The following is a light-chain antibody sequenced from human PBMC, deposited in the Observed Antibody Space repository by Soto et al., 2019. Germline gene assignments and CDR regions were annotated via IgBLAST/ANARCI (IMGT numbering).Light chain of an antibody. V-gene: IGKV3-20*01. J-gene: IGKJ1*01. CDR3: QQYSSSPTWT. Sequence: EIVLTQSPAILSVSPGERATLSCRASQSVTSNLAWYRQRPGQAPRLLIYDASYRATDIPPRFSGSGSGTDFTLTISRLEPEDSAVYYCQQYSSSPTWTFGQGTKVDIK. CDR2: DAS. CDR1: QSVTSN.